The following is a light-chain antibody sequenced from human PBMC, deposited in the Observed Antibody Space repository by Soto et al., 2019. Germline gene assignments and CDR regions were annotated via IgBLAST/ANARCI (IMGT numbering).Light chain of an antibody. CDR2: EGT. CDR3: QQYYSTPRT. Sequence: WYQQHPGKVPKLMIYEGTKRPSGVPDRFSGSGSGTDFTLTISSLQAEDVAVYYCQQYYSTPRTFGQGTKVDI. J-gene: IGKJ1*01. V-gene: IGKV4-1*01.